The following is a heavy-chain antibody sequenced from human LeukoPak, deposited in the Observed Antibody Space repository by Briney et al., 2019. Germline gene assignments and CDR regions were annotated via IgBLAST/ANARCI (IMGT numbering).Heavy chain of an antibody. V-gene: IGHV1-46*01. D-gene: IGHD1-1*01. CDR2: MNPSGGST. Sequence: ASVKVSCKASGYTFTSYWIQWVRQAPGQGLEWMGIMNPSGGSTNYAQNFQGRVTMTRDTSTSTDYMELSGLTSEDTAVYYCARDGSTSWSPLDYWGQGTLVSVSS. J-gene: IGHJ4*02. CDR1: GYTFTSYW. CDR3: ARDGSTSWSPLDY.